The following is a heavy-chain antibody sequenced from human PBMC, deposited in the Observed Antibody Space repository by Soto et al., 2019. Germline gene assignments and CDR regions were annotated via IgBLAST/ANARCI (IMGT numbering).Heavy chain of an antibody. V-gene: IGHV3-23*01. D-gene: IGHD1-1*01. CDR3: ARSGDNYNRLDY. CDR2: ISGSLGRT. J-gene: IGHJ4*02. CDR1: GFSFSSYA. Sequence: GGSLRLSCVSSGFSFSSYAMHWVRQAPGKGLAWVSSISGSLGRTHYADSVKGRFTISRDNAKNSLYLQMNSLRAEDTAVYYCARSGDNYNRLDYWGQGTPVTVSS.